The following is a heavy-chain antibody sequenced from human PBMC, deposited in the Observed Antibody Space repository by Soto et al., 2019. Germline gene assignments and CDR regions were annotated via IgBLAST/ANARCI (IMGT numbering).Heavy chain of an antibody. J-gene: IGHJ4*02. D-gene: IGHD1-26*01. CDR2: ISISGSTI. CDR3: ARDTDVGGSYHFDY. V-gene: IGHV3-48*03. Sequence: GGSLRRSCAASGFTFSSYEMNWVRQAPGKGLEWVSYISISGSTIYYADSVKGRFTISRDNAKNSLYLQMNSLRAEDTAVYYCARDTDVGGSYHFDYWGQGTLVTVSS. CDR1: GFTFSSYE.